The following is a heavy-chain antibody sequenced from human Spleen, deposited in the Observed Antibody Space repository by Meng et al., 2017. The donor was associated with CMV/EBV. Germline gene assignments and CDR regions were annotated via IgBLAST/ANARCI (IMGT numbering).Heavy chain of an antibody. CDR2: ISSSSSYI. V-gene: IGHV3-21*01. Sequence: GGSLRLSCAASGFTFGSYAMSWVRQAPGKGLEWVSSISSSSSYIYYADSVKGRFTISRDNAKNSLYLQMNSLRAEDTAVYYCARGLRASIDYWGQGTLVTVSS. CDR1: GFTFGSYA. J-gene: IGHJ4*02. CDR3: ARGLRASIDY. D-gene: IGHD4-17*01.